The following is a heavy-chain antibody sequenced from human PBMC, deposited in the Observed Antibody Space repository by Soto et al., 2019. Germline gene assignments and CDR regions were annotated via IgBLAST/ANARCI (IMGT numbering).Heavy chain of an antibody. D-gene: IGHD3-9*01. J-gene: IGHJ4*02. Sequence: GGFLRLSCAAASFYIHKVWMHRGPPAPGKGLEWVAVIWYDGSNKYYADSVKGRFTISRDNSQNTLYLQMNSLRDEDTAVYYCAREWTGHYPFDLWGQGILVTVSS. CDR1: SFYIHKVW. CDR3: AREWTGHYPFDL. CDR2: IWYDGSNK. V-gene: IGHV3-33*01.